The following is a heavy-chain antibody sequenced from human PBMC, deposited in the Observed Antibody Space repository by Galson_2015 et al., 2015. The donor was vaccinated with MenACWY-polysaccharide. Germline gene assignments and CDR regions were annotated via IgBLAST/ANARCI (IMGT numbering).Heavy chain of an antibody. D-gene: IGHD3-16*01. CDR3: ARRAVGDFDH. J-gene: IGHJ4*02. CDR1: GFTFTSYY. V-gene: IGHV3-7*01. Sequence: SLRLSCAASGFTFTSYYMGWVRQAPGKGLEWVADIKQHGSDTYYADSVKGRFTISRDNAKNSVYLQMNSLRAEDTAVYFCARRAVGDFDHWGQGTLVTVSS. CDR2: IKQHGSDT.